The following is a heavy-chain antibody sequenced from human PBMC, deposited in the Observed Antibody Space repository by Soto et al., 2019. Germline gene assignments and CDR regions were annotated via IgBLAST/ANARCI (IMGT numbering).Heavy chain of an antibody. Sequence: GGSLRLSCAASGFTFSSYSMNWVRQAPGKGLEWVSSISSSSSYIYYADSVKGRFTISRDNAKNSLYLQMNSLRAEDTAVYYCARDRYYHLWSGYEILTGIGAFDICGQGAMVTVPS. CDR3: ARDRYYHLWSGYEILTGIGAFDI. CDR2: ISSSSSYI. V-gene: IGHV3-21*01. J-gene: IGHJ3*02. D-gene: IGHD3-9*01. CDR1: GFTFSSYS.